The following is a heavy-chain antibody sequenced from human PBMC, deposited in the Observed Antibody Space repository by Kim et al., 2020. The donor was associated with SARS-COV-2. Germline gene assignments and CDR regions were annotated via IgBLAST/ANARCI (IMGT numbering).Heavy chain of an antibody. D-gene: IGHD6-13*01. CDR1: GFTFSSYS. Sequence: GGSLRLSCAASGFTFSSYSMTWVRQAPGKGLEWVSSIRSSSNYIYYADSVKGRFTISRDNAKNSLYLHMNSLRAEDTAVYYRESDLVRRGGVDVWGQGTTVTVSS. CDR2: IRSSSNYI. J-gene: IGHJ6*02. V-gene: IGHV3-21*01. CDR3: ESDLVRRGGVDV.